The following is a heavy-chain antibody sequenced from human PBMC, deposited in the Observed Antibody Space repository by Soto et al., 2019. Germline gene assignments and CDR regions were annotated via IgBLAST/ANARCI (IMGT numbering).Heavy chain of an antibody. D-gene: IGHD3-10*01. V-gene: IGHV4-30-4*01. CDR1: GGSISSGDYY. J-gene: IGHJ5*02. CDR3: AREVYYYGSGSYYRTDNWFDP. Sequence: SETLSLTCTVSGGSISSGDYYWSWIRQPPGKGLEWIGYIYYSGSTYYNPSLKSRVTISIDTSKNQFSLKLSSVTAADTAVYYCAREVYYYGSGSYYRTDNWFDPWGQGTLVTVSS. CDR2: IYYSGST.